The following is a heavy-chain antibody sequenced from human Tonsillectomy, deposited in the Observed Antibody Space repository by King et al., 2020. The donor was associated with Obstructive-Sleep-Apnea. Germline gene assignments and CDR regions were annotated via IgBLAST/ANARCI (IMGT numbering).Heavy chain of an antibody. D-gene: IGHD6-13*01. CDR3: AKASSNYYGMDV. CDR2: ISWNSGSI. J-gene: IGHJ6*02. Sequence: VQLVESGGTLVQPGRSLRLSCAASGFTFDDYAMHWVRQAPGKGLEWVSGISWNSGSIGYADSVKGRCTISRDNAKNSLYLQMNSLRAEDTALYYCAKASSNYYGMDVWGQGTTVTVSS. CDR1: GFTFDDYA. V-gene: IGHV3-9*01.